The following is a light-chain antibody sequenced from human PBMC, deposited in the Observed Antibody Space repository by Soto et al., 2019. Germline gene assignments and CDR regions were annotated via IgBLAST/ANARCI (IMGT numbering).Light chain of an antibody. CDR3: QHYLNYPIT. V-gene: IGKV1-8*01. Sequence: AIRMTQSPSSLSASIGDTVTITCRASQDIGSVLAWYQQKPGTAPKVLISGASDLHGGVPSRFSGSGSRTDFTLTITHLQSEHFATYYCQHYLNYPITFGQGTRL. CDR1: QDIGSV. J-gene: IGKJ5*01. CDR2: GAS.